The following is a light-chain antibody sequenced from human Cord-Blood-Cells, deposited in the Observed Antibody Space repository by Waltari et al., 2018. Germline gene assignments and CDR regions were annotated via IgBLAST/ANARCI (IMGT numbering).Light chain of an antibody. CDR1: QSISSY. J-gene: IGKJ1*01. CDR2: AAS. CDR3: QQSYSTPWT. V-gene: IGKV1-39*01. Sequence: DMQMTQSPSSLSASVGDRVTITCRASQSISSYLNWYQQTPGKAPKLLIYAASSLQSGVPSRFSGSGSGTDFTLTISSLQPEDFATYYCQQSYSTPWTFGQGTKVEIK.